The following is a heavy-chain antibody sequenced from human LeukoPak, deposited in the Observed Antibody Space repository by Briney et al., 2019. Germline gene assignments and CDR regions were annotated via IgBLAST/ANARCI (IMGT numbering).Heavy chain of an antibody. V-gene: IGHV3-21*01. D-gene: IGHD3-22*01. J-gene: IGHJ4*02. CDR2: ISSGSSYI. CDR1: GFTFRKYN. Sequence: GGSLRLSCAASGFTFRKYNMNWVRQAPGKGLEWVSAISSGSSYIFYADSVKGRFTISRDNAKNSLYLQMNSLRAEDTAVYYCARDLGSGYYDYWGQGTLVTVSS. CDR3: ARDLGSGYYDY.